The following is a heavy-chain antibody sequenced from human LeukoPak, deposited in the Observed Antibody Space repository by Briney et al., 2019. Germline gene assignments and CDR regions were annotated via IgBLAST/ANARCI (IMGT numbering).Heavy chain of an antibody. D-gene: IGHD2-2*01. CDR3: ARVPIQYCSSTSCLWAYYYYMDV. J-gene: IGHJ6*03. V-gene: IGHV3-23*01. Sequence: GGSLRLSCAASGFTFSSYAMSWVRQAPGKGLEWVSAISGSGGSTYYADSVKGRFTISRDNAKNSLYLQMNSLRAEDTAVYYCARVPIQYCSSTSCLWAYYYYMDVWGKGATVTVSS. CDR1: GFTFSSYA. CDR2: ISGSGGST.